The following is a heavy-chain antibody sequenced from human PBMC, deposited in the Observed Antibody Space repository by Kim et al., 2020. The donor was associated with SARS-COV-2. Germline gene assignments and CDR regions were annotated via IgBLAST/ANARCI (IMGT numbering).Heavy chain of an antibody. Sequence: SETLSLTCTVSGGSISSYYWSWIRQPPGKGLEWIGYIYYSGSTNYNPSLKRRVTISVDTSKNQFSLKLSSVTAADTAVYYCAREGDFGMDVWGQGTTVTVSS. CDR1: GGSISSYY. V-gene: IGHV4-59*01. D-gene: IGHD2-21*01. J-gene: IGHJ6*02. CDR3: AREGDFGMDV. CDR2: IYYSGST.